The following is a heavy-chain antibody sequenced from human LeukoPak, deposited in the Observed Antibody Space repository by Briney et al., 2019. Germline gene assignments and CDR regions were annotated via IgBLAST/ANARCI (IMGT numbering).Heavy chain of an antibody. CDR3: AKDRGSFWSGYSGFDY. D-gene: IGHD3-3*01. Sequence: GRSLRLSCAASGFTFDDYAMHWVRQAPGKSLEWVSGISWNSGSIGYADSVKGRFTISRDNAKNSLYLQMNSLRAEDMALYYCAKDRGSFWSGYSGFDYWGQGTLVTVSS. CDR1: GFTFDDYA. CDR2: ISWNSGSI. V-gene: IGHV3-9*03. J-gene: IGHJ4*02.